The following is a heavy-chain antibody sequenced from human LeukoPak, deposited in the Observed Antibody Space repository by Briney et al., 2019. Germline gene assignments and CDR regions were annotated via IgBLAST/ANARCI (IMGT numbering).Heavy chain of an antibody. J-gene: IGHJ6*02. Sequence: SETLSLTCTVSGGSISSYYWSWIRQSPGKGLEWIGYFSYGGSTHYGPSLTSRVAISVDTSRNQLSLKLRSVTAADTAIYYCARADESLVYGMDVWGPGTTVIVSS. CDR3: ARADESLVYGMDV. V-gene: IGHV4-59*08. CDR1: GGSISSYY. CDR2: FSYGGST.